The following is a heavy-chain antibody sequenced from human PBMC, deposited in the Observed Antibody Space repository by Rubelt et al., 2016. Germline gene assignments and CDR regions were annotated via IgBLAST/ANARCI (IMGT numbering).Heavy chain of an antibody. J-gene: IGHJ4*02. Sequence: GIIPIFGTANYAQKFQGRVTITADESTSTAYMELSSLRSEDTAVYYCARGGEAGYSSSSYFDYWGQGTLVTVSS. D-gene: IGHD6-13*01. CDR3: ARGGEAGYSSSSYFDY. CDR2: IIPIFGTA. V-gene: IGHV1-69*01.